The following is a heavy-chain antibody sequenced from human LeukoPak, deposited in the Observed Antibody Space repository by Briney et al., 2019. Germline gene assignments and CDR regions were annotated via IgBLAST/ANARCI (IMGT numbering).Heavy chain of an antibody. D-gene: IGHD1-26*01. CDR1: GFTFSSYR. J-gene: IGHJ4*02. Sequence: GGPLSLSCAVSGFTFSSYRITWVRQAPGKGLEWVSSVGSSSSYIYYAYSVKARFTISRDNAKNSLYLQMNSLRAEDTAVYYCARDFDYSGSDSYWGQGTLVTVSS. CDR3: ARDFDYSGSDSY. V-gene: IGHV3-21*01. CDR2: VGSSSSYI.